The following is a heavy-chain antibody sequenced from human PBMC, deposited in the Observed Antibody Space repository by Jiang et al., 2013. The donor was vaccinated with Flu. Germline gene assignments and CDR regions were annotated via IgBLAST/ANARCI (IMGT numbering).Heavy chain of an antibody. CDR3: ARQQFATSPLDY. Sequence: GSISSSSYYWDWVRQPPGKGLEWIGSIYYTGTTYYNPSLKSRVTISVDRSTHQLSLKLSSLTAADTAVYYCARQQFATSPLDYWGQGTLVTVSS. CDR2: IYYTGTT. CDR1: GSISSSSYY. V-gene: IGHV4-39*01. D-gene: IGHD3-16*01. J-gene: IGHJ4*02.